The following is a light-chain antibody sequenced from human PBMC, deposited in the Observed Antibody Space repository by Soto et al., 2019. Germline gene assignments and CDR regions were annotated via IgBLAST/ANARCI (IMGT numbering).Light chain of an antibody. V-gene: IGLV2-23*01. CDR2: EGS. Sequence: QSALTQPASVSGSPGQSITISCTGTSSDVGSYYLVSWYQQHPGKAPKLMIYEGSKRPSGVSNRFSGSKSGNTASLTISGVQAEDEAEYYCCSYAGSSVAFGGGTQLTVL. CDR1: SSDVGSYYL. J-gene: IGLJ2*01. CDR3: CSYAGSSVA.